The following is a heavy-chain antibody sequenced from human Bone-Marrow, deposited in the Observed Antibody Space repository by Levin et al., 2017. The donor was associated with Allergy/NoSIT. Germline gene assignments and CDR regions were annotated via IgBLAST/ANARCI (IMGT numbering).Heavy chain of an antibody. CDR3: ARAAIAVAVTYYYYGMDV. CDR2: IKQDGSEK. D-gene: IGHD6-19*01. V-gene: IGHV3-7*01. CDR1: GFTFSSYW. J-gene: IGHJ6*02. Sequence: GGSLRLSCAASGFTFSSYWMSWVRQAPGKGLEWVANIKQDGSEKYYVDSVKGRFTISRDNAKNSLYLQMNSLRAEDTAVYYCARAAIAVAVTYYYYGMDVWGQGTTVTVSS.